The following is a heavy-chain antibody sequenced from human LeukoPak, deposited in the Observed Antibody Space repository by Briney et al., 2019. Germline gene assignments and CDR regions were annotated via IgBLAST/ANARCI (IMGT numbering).Heavy chain of an antibody. J-gene: IGHJ6*03. D-gene: IGHD2-2*01. CDR2: INWNGGST. V-gene: IGHV3-20*01. CDR3: AGMRYCSSTSCYYYYMDV. Sequence: PSETLSLTCTVSGGSISSYYWSWIRQPPGKGLEWVFGINWNGGSTGYADSVKGRFTVSRDNAKNSLYLQMNSLRAEDTALYHCAGMRYCSSTSCYYYYMDVWGKGTTVTVSS. CDR1: GGSISSYY.